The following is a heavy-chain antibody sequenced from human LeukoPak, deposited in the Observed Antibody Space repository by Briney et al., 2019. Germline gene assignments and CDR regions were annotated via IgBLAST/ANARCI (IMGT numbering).Heavy chain of an antibody. CDR1: GGSFSGYF. J-gene: IGHJ6*02. CDR3: ARVEWFGGYGMDV. Sequence: PSETLSPTCAVYGGSFSGYFWSWIRQAPGKGLEWIGEIDHSGSTNYNPSLKSRVTISLDTSKNQFSLKLSSVTAADTAVYYCARVEWFGGYGMDVWGQGTSVTVS. CDR2: IDHSGST. D-gene: IGHD3-10*01. V-gene: IGHV4-34*01.